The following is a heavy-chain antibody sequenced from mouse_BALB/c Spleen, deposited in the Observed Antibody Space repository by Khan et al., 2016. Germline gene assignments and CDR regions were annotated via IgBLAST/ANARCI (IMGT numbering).Heavy chain of an antibody. V-gene: IGHV1-54*01. D-gene: IGHD2-2*01. Sequence: QVRLQQSGAELVRPGTSVKVSCKASGYAFTNYLIEWVKQRPGQGLEWIGVINPGSGGTNYNEKFKGKATLTADKSSSTAYMQLSSLTSYDSAVFFCARSDGYDVGYAYWGQGSLVTVSA. CDR3: ARSDGYDVGYAY. J-gene: IGHJ3*01. CDR1: GYAFTNYL. CDR2: INPGSGGT.